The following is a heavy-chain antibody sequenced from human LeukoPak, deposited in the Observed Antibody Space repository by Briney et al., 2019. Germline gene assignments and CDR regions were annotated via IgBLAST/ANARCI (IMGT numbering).Heavy chain of an antibody. V-gene: IGHV3-30*03. Sequence: GGSLRLSCAASGFTFSSYGMHWVRQAPGKGLEWVAVISYDGSNKYYADPVKGRFTISRDNSKNALYLQMDSLRADDTAVYYCAGVDAAMPDAFDIWGQGTTVTVSS. CDR3: AGVDAAMPDAFDI. D-gene: IGHD5-18*01. CDR1: GFTFSSYG. CDR2: ISYDGSNK. J-gene: IGHJ3*02.